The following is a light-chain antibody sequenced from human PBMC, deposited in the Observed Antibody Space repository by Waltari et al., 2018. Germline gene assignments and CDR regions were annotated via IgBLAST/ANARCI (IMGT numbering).Light chain of an antibody. CDR2: DAS. Sequence: DIQMTQSPSSLSTSVGDRVTITCQASQDITNYLNWYQQKPGKAPKLLIYDASNLETGVPSRFSGSGSGRDFTFNISSLQPEDIATYYCQQYDILPLTFGGGTKVEI. V-gene: IGKV1-33*01. J-gene: IGKJ4*01. CDR3: QQYDILPLT. CDR1: QDITNY.